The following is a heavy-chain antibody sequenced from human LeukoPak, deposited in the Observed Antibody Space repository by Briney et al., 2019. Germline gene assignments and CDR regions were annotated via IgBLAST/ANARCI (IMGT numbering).Heavy chain of an antibody. D-gene: IGHD2-15*01. Sequence: GGSLRLSCAASGFTFNTHWMSWARQAPGKGLKWVANIKQDGSEKYYVDSVKGRFTISRDNAKNSLYLQMNSLRAEDTAVYYCTRDTGCSGGTCYSFYDYWGQGTLVTVSS. CDR3: TRDTGCSGGTCYSFYDY. V-gene: IGHV3-7*01. CDR2: IKQDGSEK. J-gene: IGHJ4*02. CDR1: GFTFNTHW.